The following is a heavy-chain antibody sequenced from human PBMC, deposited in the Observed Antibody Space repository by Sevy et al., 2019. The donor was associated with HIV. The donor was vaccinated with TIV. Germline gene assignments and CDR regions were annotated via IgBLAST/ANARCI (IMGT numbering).Heavy chain of an antibody. Sequence: LLQLRRPCPSPALSMMGPSVVTTGTGSQLPGKGLEWIGEINESGITYYNPSLKSRVTISVDTSKKQFSLKLNSVTAVDSAVYFCARSPPVVVVPGAPSWFDPWGQGTLVTVSS. V-gene: IGHV4-34*01. CDR3: ARSPPVVVVPGAPSWFDP. J-gene: IGHJ5*02. D-gene: IGHD2-2*01. CDR2: INESGIT. CDR1: MGPSVVTT.